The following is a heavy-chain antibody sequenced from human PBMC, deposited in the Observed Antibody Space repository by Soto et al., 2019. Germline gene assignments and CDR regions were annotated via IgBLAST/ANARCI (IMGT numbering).Heavy chain of an antibody. D-gene: IGHD2-2*01. Sequence: EVQLVESGGNLVQPGGSLRLSCAAFGFTLSTYSMNWVRQAPGKGLEWVSFIGTSSTNIYYADSVKGRFIISRDNAENSLYLQMVSLRVEDTAMYYCVRDIGVLRDFWGRGTLVTVSS. CDR3: VRDIGVLRDF. J-gene: IGHJ4*02. CDR2: IGTSSTNI. V-gene: IGHV3-48*01. CDR1: GFTLSTYS.